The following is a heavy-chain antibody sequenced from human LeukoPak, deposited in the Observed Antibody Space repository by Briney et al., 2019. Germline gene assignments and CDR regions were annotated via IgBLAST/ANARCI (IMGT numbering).Heavy chain of an antibody. D-gene: IGHD3-22*01. J-gene: IGHJ4*02. CDR3: ARVQEYDSSGYYPPFDY. CDR2: INPSGGST. Sequence: ASVKVSCKASGYTFTSYYMHWVRQAPGQGLEWMGIINPSGGSTSYAQKFQGRVTMTRDTSTSTVYMELSSLRSEDTAVYYCARVQEYDSSGYYPPFDYWGQGTLVTVSS. CDR1: GYTFTSYY. V-gene: IGHV1-46*01.